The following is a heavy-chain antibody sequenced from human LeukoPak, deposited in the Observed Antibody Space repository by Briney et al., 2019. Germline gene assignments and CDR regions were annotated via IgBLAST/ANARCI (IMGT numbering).Heavy chain of an antibody. CDR3: AKDLRDSSSWFDY. J-gene: IGHJ4*02. CDR1: GFTFSSYS. V-gene: IGHV3-21*04. CDR2: ISSSSSYI. Sequence: PGGSLRLSCAASGFTFSSYSMNWVRQAPGKGLEWVSSISSSSSYIYYADSVKGRFTISRDNAKNSLYLQMNSLRAEDTAVYYCAKDLRDSSSWFDYWGQGTLVTVSS. D-gene: IGHD6-13*01.